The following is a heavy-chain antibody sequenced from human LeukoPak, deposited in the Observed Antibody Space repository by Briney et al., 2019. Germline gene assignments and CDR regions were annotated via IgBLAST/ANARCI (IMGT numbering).Heavy chain of an antibody. D-gene: IGHD6-25*01. CDR1: GFTVSSNY. J-gene: IGHJ5*02. Sequence: GGSLRLSCAASGFTVSSNYMSWVRQAPGKGLEWVSAISGSGGSTYYADSVKGRFTISRDNSKNTLYLQMNSLRAEDTAVYYCAKSTAAETQPFDPWGQGTLVTVSS. CDR2: ISGSGGST. V-gene: IGHV3-23*01. CDR3: AKSTAAETQPFDP.